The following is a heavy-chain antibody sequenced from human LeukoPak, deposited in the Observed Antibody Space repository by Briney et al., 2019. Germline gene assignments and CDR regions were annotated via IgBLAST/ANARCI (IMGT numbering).Heavy chain of an antibody. CDR1: GFTVSSNY. Sequence: GGSLRLSCAASGFTVSSNYMSWVRQAPGKGLEWVPVIYTGGSTYYADSVKGRFTISRDNSKNTVYLQMNSLRAEDTALYYCARVRPGLELRGTLNWFDPWGQGTLVTVSS. V-gene: IGHV3-53*01. CDR3: ARVRPGLELRGTLNWFDP. J-gene: IGHJ5*02. CDR2: IYTGGST. D-gene: IGHD1-7*01.